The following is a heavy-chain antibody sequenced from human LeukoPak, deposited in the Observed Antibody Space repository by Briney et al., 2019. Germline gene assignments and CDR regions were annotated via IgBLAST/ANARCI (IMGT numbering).Heavy chain of an antibody. CDR2: ISGCAFNT. CDR1: RFTLSSYA. Sequence: GGSLRLSCAASRFTLSSYAMSWVRQAPGPGLECFSAISGCAFNTYYADSVKGRFTISRENSKNTLYLQMNSLRAEDTGVYYCAKDTANERTSVAYCNDYWGQGTLVTVSS. V-gene: IGHV3-23*01. J-gene: IGHJ4*02. D-gene: IGHD4-23*01. CDR3: AKDTANERTSVAYCNDY.